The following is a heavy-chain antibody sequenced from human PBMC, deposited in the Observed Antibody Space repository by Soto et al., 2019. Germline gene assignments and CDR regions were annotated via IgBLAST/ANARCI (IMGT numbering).Heavy chain of an antibody. CDR2: IYYSGST. J-gene: IGHJ3*02. D-gene: IGHD3-22*01. Sequence: SETLSLTCTVSGGSISSGGYYWSWIRQHPGKGLEWIGYIYYSGSTYYNPSLKSRVTISVDTSKNQFSLKLSSVAAADTAVYYCARVIGDYYDSSGYYLDAFDIWGQGTMVTVSS. CDR3: ARVIGDYYDSSGYYLDAFDI. V-gene: IGHV4-31*03. CDR1: GGSISSGGYY.